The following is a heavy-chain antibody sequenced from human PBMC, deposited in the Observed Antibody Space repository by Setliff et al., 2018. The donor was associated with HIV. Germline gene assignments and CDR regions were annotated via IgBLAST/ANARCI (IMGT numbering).Heavy chain of an antibody. D-gene: IGHD6-6*01. Sequence: PSETLSLTCTVSGGPISSYYWSWIRQPPGKGLEWIGYIYYSGSTNYNPSLKSRVTISVDTSKNQFSLKLSSVTAADTAVYYCARAHIGIAARWSGWFDPWGQGTLVTVSS. CDR1: GGPISSYY. CDR3: ARAHIGIAARWSGWFDP. CDR2: IYYSGST. J-gene: IGHJ5*02. V-gene: IGHV4-59*01.